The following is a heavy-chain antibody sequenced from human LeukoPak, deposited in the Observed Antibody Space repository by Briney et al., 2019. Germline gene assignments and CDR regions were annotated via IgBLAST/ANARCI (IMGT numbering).Heavy chain of an antibody. CDR1: GGSFSGYY. Sequence: PSETLSLTCAVYGGSFSGYYWSWIRQPPGKGLEWIGYIYYSGSTNYNPSLKSRVTISADTSKNQFSLKLSSVTAADTAVYYCAREGVADDGFDYWGQGTLVTVSS. D-gene: IGHD6-19*01. J-gene: IGHJ4*02. V-gene: IGHV4-59*01. CDR3: AREGVADDGFDY. CDR2: IYYSGST.